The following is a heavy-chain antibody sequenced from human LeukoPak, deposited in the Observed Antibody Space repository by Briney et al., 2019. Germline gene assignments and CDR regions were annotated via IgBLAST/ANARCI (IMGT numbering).Heavy chain of an antibody. Sequence: PGGSLRLSCAASGFTFSRFAMSWVRQAPGKGLEWVSGISGSGDSTYYADSVKGRFTISRDNSKNTLFLQMNGLRAEDTAVYYCATYRRGYHDSRESYYFDYWGQGTLVTVSS. CDR2: ISGSGDST. D-gene: IGHD3-22*01. V-gene: IGHV3-23*01. J-gene: IGHJ4*02. CDR1: GFTFSRFA. CDR3: ATYRRGYHDSRESYYFDY.